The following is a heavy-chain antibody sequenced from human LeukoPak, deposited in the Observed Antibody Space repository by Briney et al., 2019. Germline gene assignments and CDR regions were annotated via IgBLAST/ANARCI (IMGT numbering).Heavy chain of an antibody. CDR1: GGSISSSSYY. Sequence: PSETLSLTCTVSGGSISSSSYYWGWIRQPPGKGLEWIGSIYYSGSTYYNPSLKSRVTISVDTSKNQFSLKLSSVTAADTAVYYCARGSSSSSFASVPYGGFDYWGRGTLVTVSS. D-gene: IGHD4-23*01. V-gene: IGHV4-39*07. CDR3: ARGSSSSSFASVPYGGFDY. J-gene: IGHJ4*02. CDR2: IYYSGST.